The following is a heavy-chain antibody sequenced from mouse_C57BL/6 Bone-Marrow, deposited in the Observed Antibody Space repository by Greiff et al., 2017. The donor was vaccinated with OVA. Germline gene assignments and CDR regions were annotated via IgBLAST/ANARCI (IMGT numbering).Heavy chain of an antibody. V-gene: IGHV1-69*01. CDR3: ARLYDYDVRAMDY. D-gene: IGHD2-4*01. Sequence: QVQLQQPGAELVMPGASVKLSCKASGYTFTSYWMHWVKQRPGQGLEWIGEIDPSDSYLNYNQKFKGKSTLTVDKSSSTAYLQLSSLTSEDSAVYYCARLYDYDVRAMDYWGQGTSVTVSS. CDR1: GYTFTSYW. J-gene: IGHJ4*01. CDR2: IDPSDSYL.